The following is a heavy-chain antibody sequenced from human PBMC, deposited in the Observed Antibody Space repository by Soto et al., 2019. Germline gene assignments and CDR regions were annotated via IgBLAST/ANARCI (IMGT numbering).Heavy chain of an antibody. J-gene: IGHJ6*02. CDR1: GYTFTGYY. CDR2: INPNSGGT. CDR3: ARDAGAVRGYYYYYGMDV. Sequence: ASVKVSCKASGYTFTGYYMHWVRQAPGQGLEWMGWINPNSGGTNYAQKFQGWVTMTRDTSISTAYMELSRLRSDDTAVYYCARDAGAVRGYYYYYGMDVWGQGTTVTVSS. D-gene: IGHD3-10*01. V-gene: IGHV1-2*04.